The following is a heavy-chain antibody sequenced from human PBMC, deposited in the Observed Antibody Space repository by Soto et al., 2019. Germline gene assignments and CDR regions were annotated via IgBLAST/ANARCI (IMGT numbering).Heavy chain of an antibody. J-gene: IGHJ4*02. Sequence: EVQLVESGGGLVQPGGSLRLSCVASGFTFSRYWMSWVRQAPGKGLEWVANIKQDGTEKYYVASVKGRFTISTDNARNSLYLQMHSRRAEDTAVYYFRRDVYDFWSGYYFDYWGQGALVTVSS. CDR1: GFTFSRYW. V-gene: IGHV3-7*03. D-gene: IGHD3-3*01. CDR3: RRDVYDFWSGYYFDY. CDR2: IKQDGTEK.